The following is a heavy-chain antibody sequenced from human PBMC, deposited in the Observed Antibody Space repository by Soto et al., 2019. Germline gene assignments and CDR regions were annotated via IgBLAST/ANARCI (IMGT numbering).Heavy chain of an antibody. J-gene: IGHJ4*02. CDR3: ARGKGYSYGPYYFDY. CDR1: AGSLSSRGDD. CDR2: IYYIGST. Sequence: SETQPGTCTVSAGSLSSRGDDGSWLPRLPAKALKRIGDIYYIGSTYYNPSLKSRLTISGGTSKNKFSLKLSSVTAADTALYYCARGKGYSYGPYYFDYWGQGTIVSVS. V-gene: IGHV4-31*03. D-gene: IGHD5-18*01.